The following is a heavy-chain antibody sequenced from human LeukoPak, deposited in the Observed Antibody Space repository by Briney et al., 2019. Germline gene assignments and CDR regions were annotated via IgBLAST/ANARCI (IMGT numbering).Heavy chain of an antibody. CDR1: GFTFSSYG. D-gene: IGHD4-17*01. CDR2: ISYDGSNK. Sequence: GRSLRLSCAASGFTFSSYGMHWVRQAPGKGLEWVTVISYDGSNKYYADSVKGRFTISRDNSKNTLYLQMNSLRAEDTAVYYCASPSEYGDYEGYYFDYWGQGTLVTVSS. V-gene: IGHV3-30*03. CDR3: ASPSEYGDYEGYYFDY. J-gene: IGHJ4*02.